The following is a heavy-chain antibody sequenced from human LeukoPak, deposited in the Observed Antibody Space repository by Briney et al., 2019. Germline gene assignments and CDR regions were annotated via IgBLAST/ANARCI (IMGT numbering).Heavy chain of an antibody. CDR3: ARGGYCSSTSCYPIEYYYYYMDV. CDR2: ISAYNGNT. V-gene: IGHV1-18*01. D-gene: IGHD2-2*01. J-gene: IGHJ6*03. Sequence: GASVKVSCKASGYMFTSYGISWVRQAPGQGLEWMGWISAYNGNTNYAQKLQGRVTMTTDTSTSTAYMELRSLRSDDTAVYYCARGGYCSSTSCYPIEYYYYYMDVWGKGTTVTVSS. CDR1: GYMFTSYG.